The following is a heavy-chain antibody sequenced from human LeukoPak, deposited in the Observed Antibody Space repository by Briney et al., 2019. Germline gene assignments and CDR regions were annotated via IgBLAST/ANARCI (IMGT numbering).Heavy chain of an antibody. V-gene: IGHV1-46*01. Sequence: ASVKVSCKASGYTFTKYYIHWVRQAPGQGLEWMGMINPSDGATTYAQKFQGRIAMTRDMSTSTVYMELSSLRSEDTAVYYCARDSVAASNWFDPWGQGTLVTVSS. CDR3: ARDSVAASNWFDP. J-gene: IGHJ5*02. D-gene: IGHD6-25*01. CDR2: INPSDGAT. CDR1: GYTFTKYY.